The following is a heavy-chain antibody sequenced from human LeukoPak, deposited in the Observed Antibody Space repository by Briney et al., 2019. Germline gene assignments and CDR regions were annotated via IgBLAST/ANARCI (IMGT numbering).Heavy chain of an antibody. CDR3: ARAQHRGWGFDY. V-gene: IGHV3-30*04. CDR2: ISYDGSYK. D-gene: IGHD1-26*01. J-gene: IGHJ4*02. CDR1: GFSFSSYA. Sequence: GGSLRLSCAASGFSFSSYAMHWVRQAPGKGLEWVALISYDGSYKYYADSVKGRFTISRDISKNTLHLQMDSLRAEDTAVYYCARAQHRGWGFDYWGQGTLVTVSS.